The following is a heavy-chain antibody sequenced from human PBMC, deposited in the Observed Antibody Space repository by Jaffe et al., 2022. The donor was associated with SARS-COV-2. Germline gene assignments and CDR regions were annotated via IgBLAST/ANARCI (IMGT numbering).Heavy chain of an antibody. CDR1: GFTFSSYA. Sequence: EVQLVESGGGLLQPGGSLRLSCVASGFTFSSYAMSWVRQAPGKGLEWVSAISGSGGSTYYADSVKGRFTISRDNSKNTLYLQMNSLRAEDTAVYYCAAHSTRAEYFQHWGQGTLVTVSS. CDR3: AAHSTRAEYFQH. J-gene: IGHJ1*01. V-gene: IGHV3-23*04. CDR2: ISGSGGST. D-gene: IGHD2-15*01.